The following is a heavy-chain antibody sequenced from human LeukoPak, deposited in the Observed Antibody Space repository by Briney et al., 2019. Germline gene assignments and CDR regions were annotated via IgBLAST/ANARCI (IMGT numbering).Heavy chain of an antibody. D-gene: IGHD6-19*01. CDR3: AKSQWLVRWGNFDY. J-gene: IGHJ4*02. CDR2: IGGGTGGST. Sequence: GGSLRLSCAASGFTFSGYAMTWVRQAPGKGLEWVSSIGGGTGGSTYYADSVKGRFTISRDNSKNTLYLQMNSLRAEDTAVYYCAKSQWLVRWGNFDYWGQGTLVTVSS. CDR1: GFTFSGYA. V-gene: IGHV3-23*01.